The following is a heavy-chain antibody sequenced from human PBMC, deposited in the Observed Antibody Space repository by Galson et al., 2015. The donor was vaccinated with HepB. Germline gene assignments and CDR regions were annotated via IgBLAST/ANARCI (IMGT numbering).Heavy chain of an antibody. CDR3: VGGTGSNWFDP. CDR1: GYTFTSYA. J-gene: IGHJ5*02. Sequence: SVKVSCKASGYTFTSYAMHWVRQAPGQRLEWMGWINAGNGNTKYSQKFQGRVTITRDTSASTAYMELSSLRSEDTAVYYCVGGTGSNWFDPWGQGTLVTVSS. V-gene: IGHV1-3*01. CDR2: INAGNGNT. D-gene: IGHD3-10*01.